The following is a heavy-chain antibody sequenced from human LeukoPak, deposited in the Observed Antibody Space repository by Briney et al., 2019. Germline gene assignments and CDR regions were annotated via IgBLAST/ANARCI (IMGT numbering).Heavy chain of an antibody. V-gene: IGHV3-7*01. CDR2: IKSDGSEE. J-gene: IGHJ4*02. CDR3: ARGDLWLGH. CDR1: GFIFSSYR. D-gene: IGHD3-10*01. Sequence: GGSLRLSCATSGFIFSSYRMCWVRQAPGKGLEWVANIKSDGSEEYYGDSVKGRFTISRDNAKNSLYLQMNSLRAEDTAVYYCARGDLWLGHWGQGSLVTVSS.